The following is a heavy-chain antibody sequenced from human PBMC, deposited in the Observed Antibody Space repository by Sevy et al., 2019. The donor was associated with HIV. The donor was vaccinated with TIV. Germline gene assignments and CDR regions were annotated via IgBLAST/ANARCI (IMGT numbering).Heavy chain of an antibody. Sequence: GESLKISCQGFGYNFTNFWIGWVRQLPGKGLEWMGVIYPGDSDARYSPSFQGQVTISADKSTRTAYLQWSSLKASDTAMYYCVRLYEWSNFDFRGQGTLVTISS. CDR2: IYPGDSDA. V-gene: IGHV5-51*01. J-gene: IGHJ4*02. CDR1: GYNFTNFW. D-gene: IGHD3-3*01. CDR3: VRLYEWSNFDF.